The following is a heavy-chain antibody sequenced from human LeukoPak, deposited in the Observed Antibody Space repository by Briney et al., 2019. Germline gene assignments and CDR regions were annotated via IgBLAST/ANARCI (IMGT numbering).Heavy chain of an antibody. Sequence: SETLSLTCTVSGGSISSYFWSWIRQPPGKGLEWIGYIYYSGSTYYNPSLKSRVTISVDRSKNQFSLKLSSVTAADTAVYYCAKKRNTAPYYFDYWGQGTLVTVPS. CDR3: AKKRNTAPYYFDY. V-gene: IGHV4-59*12. CDR2: IYYSGST. D-gene: IGHD5-18*01. CDR1: GGSISSYF. J-gene: IGHJ4*02.